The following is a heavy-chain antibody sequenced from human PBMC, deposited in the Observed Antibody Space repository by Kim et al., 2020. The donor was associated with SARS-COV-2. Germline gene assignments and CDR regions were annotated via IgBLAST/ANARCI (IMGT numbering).Heavy chain of an antibody. J-gene: IGHJ2*01. CDR3: ARERILVPAALYWYFDL. V-gene: IGHV4-34*01. Sequence: LKSRVTISVDTSKNQFSLKLSSVTAADTAVYYCARERILVPAALYWYFDLWGRGTLVTVSS. D-gene: IGHD2-2*01.